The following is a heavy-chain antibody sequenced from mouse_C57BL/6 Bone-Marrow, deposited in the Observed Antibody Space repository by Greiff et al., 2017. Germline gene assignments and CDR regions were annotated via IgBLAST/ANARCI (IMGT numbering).Heavy chain of an antibody. Sequence: DVMLVESGGGLVQPGESLKLSCESNEYEFPSHDMSWVRKTPEKRLELVAAINSDGGSTYYPDTMERRFIISRDNTKKTLYLQMSSLRSEDTALYYCARQMMVTTNYYAMDYWGQGTSVTVSS. CDR2: INSDGGST. J-gene: IGHJ4*01. CDR3: ARQMMVTTNYYAMDY. CDR1: EYEFPSHD. D-gene: IGHD2-3*01. V-gene: IGHV5-2*01.